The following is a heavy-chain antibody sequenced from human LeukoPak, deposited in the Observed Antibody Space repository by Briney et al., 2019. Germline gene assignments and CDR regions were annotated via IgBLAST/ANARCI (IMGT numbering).Heavy chain of an antibody. J-gene: IGHJ4*02. Sequence: GGSLRLSCAASGFTFSSYSMNWVRQAPGKGLEWVSSISSSSSYIYYADSEKGRFTITRDNAKNSLYLQMNSLRAEDTAVYYCASMGYDFWSGYLPLGYWGQGTLVTVSS. CDR3: ASMGYDFWSGYLPLGY. V-gene: IGHV3-21*01. CDR2: ISSSSSYI. D-gene: IGHD3-3*01. CDR1: GFTFSSYS.